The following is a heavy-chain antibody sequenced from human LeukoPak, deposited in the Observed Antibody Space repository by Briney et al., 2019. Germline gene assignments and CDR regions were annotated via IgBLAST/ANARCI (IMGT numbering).Heavy chain of an antibody. J-gene: IGHJ4*02. V-gene: IGHV1-8*02. CDR1: GGTFSSYA. Sequence: GSVQVSCKASGGTFSSYAINWLRQAPGQGLEWMGWMSPNSGDTGYAQKFQGRVSMTRDIFKSTAYMELSSLRSEDTAIYYCASNPPNTGDFYYWGLGTLVTVSS. D-gene: IGHD1-1*01. CDR2: MSPNSGDT. CDR3: ASNPPNTGDFYY.